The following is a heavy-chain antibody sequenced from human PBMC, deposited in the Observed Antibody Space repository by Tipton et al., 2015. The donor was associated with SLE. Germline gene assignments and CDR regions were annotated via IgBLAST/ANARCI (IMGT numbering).Heavy chain of an antibody. D-gene: IGHD3-16*01. CDR3: TSLMITFGGVD. CDR1: GFTFSNAW. Sequence: QLVQSGGGLVKPGGSLRLSCAASGFTFSNAWMSWVRQAPGKGLEWVGCIKSKTDGGTTDYAAPVKGRFTISRDDSKNTLYLQMNSLKTEDTAVYYCTSLMITFGGVDWGQGTLVTVSS. V-gene: IGHV3-15*01. CDR2: IKSKTDGGTT. J-gene: IGHJ4*02.